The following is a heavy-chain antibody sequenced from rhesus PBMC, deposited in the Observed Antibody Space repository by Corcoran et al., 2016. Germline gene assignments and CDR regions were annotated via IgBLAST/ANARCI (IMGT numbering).Heavy chain of an antibody. D-gene: IGHD3-16*01. CDR2: IND. Sequence: QVQLQESGPGLVKPSETLSLTCAVSGGSFSRYWWRWLRQPPGKGLEWVGEINDNYNPSLKSRVTISKDASKNQFSLKLSSVTAADTAVYYCARYPEFSGSYYFGFYGLDSWGQGVVVTVSS. J-gene: IGHJ6*01. CDR1: GGSFSRYW. CDR3: ARYPEFSGSYYFGFYGLDS. V-gene: IGHV4-80*01.